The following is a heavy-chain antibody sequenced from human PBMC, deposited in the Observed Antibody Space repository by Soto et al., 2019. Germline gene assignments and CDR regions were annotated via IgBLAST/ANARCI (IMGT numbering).Heavy chain of an antibody. J-gene: IGHJ3*01. CDR2: IHYSGKT. CDR1: GVSISDYF. V-gene: IGHV4-59*01. CDR3: ARNRGPLRDAYDSRGYDVPADV. Sequence: QVELQASGPGLVKPSETLSLACTVYGVSISDYFWGWMRRPPGKGLEWIGYIHYSGKTNHNPSLKSPVTISADTSNIQASMKPSGVTAAYTAVYYCARNRGPLRDAYDSRGYDVPADVWSHGTLVTVAS. D-gene: IGHD3-22*01.